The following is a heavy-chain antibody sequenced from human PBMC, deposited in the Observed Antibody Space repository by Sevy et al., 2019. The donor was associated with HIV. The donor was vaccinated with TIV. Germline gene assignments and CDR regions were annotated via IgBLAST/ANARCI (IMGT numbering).Heavy chain of an antibody. Sequence: ASVKVSCKASGYTFTGYYMHWVRQAPGQGLEWMGWINPNSGGTNYPQKFQGRVTMTRDTSISTAYMELSRLRSDDTAVYYCASVRVGYCSSTSCRSYYYYGMDVWGQGTTVTVSS. CDR3: ASVRVGYCSSTSCRSYYYYGMDV. D-gene: IGHD2-2*03. CDR2: INPNSGGT. V-gene: IGHV1-2*02. CDR1: GYTFTGYY. J-gene: IGHJ6*02.